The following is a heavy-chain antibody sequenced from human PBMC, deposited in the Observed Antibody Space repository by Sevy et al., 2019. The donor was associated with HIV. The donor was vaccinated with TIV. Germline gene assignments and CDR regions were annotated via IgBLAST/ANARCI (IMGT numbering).Heavy chain of an antibody. CDR1: GGSISSGGYY. CDR2: IYNSGST. Sequence: SETLSLTCTVSGGSISSGGYYWSWIRQHPGKGLEWIGYIYNSGSTYYNPSLKSRVTISVDTSKNQFSLKLSSVTAADTAVYYCARDVVVPAAMERWFDPWGQGTLVTVSS. V-gene: IGHV4-31*03. J-gene: IGHJ5*02. D-gene: IGHD2-2*01. CDR3: ARDVVVPAAMERWFDP.